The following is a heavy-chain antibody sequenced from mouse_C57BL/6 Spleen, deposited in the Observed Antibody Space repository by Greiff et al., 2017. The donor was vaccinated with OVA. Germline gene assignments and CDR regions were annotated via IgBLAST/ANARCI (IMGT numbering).Heavy chain of an antibody. V-gene: IGHV7-1*01. CDR3: ARESYYSNYYAMDY. CDR2: SRNKANDYTT. Sequence: EVKLVESGGGLVQSGRSLRLSCATSGFTFSDFYIPSSRQAPGKGLSLIASSRNKANDYTTEYCASVKGRFIVSRDTSQSILYLQMNALRAEDTAIYYCARESYYSNYYAMDYWGQGTSVTVSS. J-gene: IGHJ4*01. D-gene: IGHD2-5*01. CDR1: GFTFSDFY.